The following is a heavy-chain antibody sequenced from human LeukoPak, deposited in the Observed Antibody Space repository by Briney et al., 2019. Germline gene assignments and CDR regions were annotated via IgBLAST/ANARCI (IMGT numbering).Heavy chain of an antibody. CDR1: GYTFTSYY. Sequence: ASVKVSCKASGYTFTSYYMHWVRQAPGQGLEWMGIINPSGGSTSYAQKFQGRVTMTRDTSTSTVYMELSSLRSEDTAVYYCAITYYYDSSGYFYYYYGMDVWGQGTTVTVSS. CDR3: AITYYYDSSGYFYYYYGMDV. V-gene: IGHV1-46*01. CDR2: INPSGGST. J-gene: IGHJ6*02. D-gene: IGHD3-22*01.